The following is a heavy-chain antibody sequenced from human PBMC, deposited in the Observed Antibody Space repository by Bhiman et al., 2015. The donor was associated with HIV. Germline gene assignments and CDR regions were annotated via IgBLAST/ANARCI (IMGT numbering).Heavy chain of an antibody. CDR1: GFTFSTYI. D-gene: IGHD3-22*01. J-gene: IGHJ4*02. Sequence: EVQLVESGGGLVKPGGSLRLSCAASGFTFSTYIMNWVRQAPGKGLEWVSSISSSSSYIYYADSVKGRFTISRDNAKNSLYLQMNSLRAEDTAVYYCARVGISSGWPSFDYWGQGTLVTVSS. CDR3: ARVGISSGWPSFDY. CDR2: ISSSSSYI. V-gene: IGHV3-21*01.